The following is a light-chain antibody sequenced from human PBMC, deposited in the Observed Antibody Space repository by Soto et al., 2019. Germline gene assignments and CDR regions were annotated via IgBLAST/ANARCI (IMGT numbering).Light chain of an antibody. CDR2: GPS. Sequence: EIVLTQSPGTLSLSPGERATLSCRASQSVSSSYLAWYQQKPGQAPRLLIYGPSSRATGIPDRFSGSGSGTDFTLTISRLEPEDFAVYYCQQDVSSPITFGQGTRLEIK. J-gene: IGKJ5*01. V-gene: IGKV3-20*01. CDR3: QQDVSSPIT. CDR1: QSVSSSY.